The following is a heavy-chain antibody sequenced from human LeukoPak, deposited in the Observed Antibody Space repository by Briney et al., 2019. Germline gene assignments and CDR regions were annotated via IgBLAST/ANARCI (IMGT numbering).Heavy chain of an antibody. CDR1: GGSISSGGYY. D-gene: IGHD2-2*01. CDR3: ARQRRYCSSTSCYFGYYGLDV. Sequence: SQTLSLTCAVSGGSISSGGYYWSWIRQHPGEGLEWIGYIFYSGSTYYNPSLKSRVTISVDTSKNQFSLKLSSVTAADTAVYYCARQRRYCSSTSCYFGYYGLDVWGRGTTVTVSS. CDR2: IFYSGST. V-gene: IGHV4-31*11. J-gene: IGHJ6*02.